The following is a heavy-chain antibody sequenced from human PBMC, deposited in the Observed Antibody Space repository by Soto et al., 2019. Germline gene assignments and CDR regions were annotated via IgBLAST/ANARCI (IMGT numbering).Heavy chain of an antibody. CDR2: VEYGGST. V-gene: IGHV4-39*01. CDR1: GGSIIGSNFY. D-gene: IGHD3-10*02. Sequence: SETLSLTCTVSGGSIIGSNFYWGWIRQPPGKGLEWIGSVEYGGSTYDNPSLKSRVTLSADTSKNQFSLKLTSVTAADTAIYYCARHVRGAVTMNWFDPWGQGTMVAVSS. CDR3: ARHVRGAVTMNWFDP. J-gene: IGHJ5*01.